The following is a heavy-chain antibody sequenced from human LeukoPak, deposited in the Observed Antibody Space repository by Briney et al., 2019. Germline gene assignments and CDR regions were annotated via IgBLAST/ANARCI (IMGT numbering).Heavy chain of an antibody. CDR1: GYTFTSYA. Sequence: ASVKVSCKASGYTFTSYAMNWVRQAPGQGLEWMGIINPSGGSTSYAQKFQGRVTMTRDTSTSTVYMELSSLRSEDTAVYYCARDRIPNIVVVPAAPPDAFDIWGQGTMVTVSS. J-gene: IGHJ3*02. CDR3: ARDRIPNIVVVPAAPPDAFDI. CDR2: INPSGGST. D-gene: IGHD2-2*01. V-gene: IGHV1-46*01.